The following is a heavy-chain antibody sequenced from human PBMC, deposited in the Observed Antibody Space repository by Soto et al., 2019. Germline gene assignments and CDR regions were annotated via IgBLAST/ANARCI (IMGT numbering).Heavy chain of an antibody. CDR1: GYTFTNYG. J-gene: IGHJ4*02. CDR3: ARGGRFYYDSSGPTVGTAYFDS. Sequence: APVKVSCKASGYTFTNYGITWVRQAPGQGLEWMGWISAYNGGTNYAQMFQGRVTMTTDTSTSTAFMELRSLRSDDTAVYYCARGGRFYYDSSGPTVGTAYFDSWGQGTLVTVSS. D-gene: IGHD3-22*01. CDR2: ISAYNGGT. V-gene: IGHV1-18*01.